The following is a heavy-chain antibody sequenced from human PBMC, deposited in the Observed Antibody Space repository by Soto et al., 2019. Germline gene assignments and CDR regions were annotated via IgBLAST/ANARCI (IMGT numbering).Heavy chain of an antibody. CDR1: GGSFSGYY. CDR2: INHSGST. V-gene: IGHV4-34*01. D-gene: IGHD6-13*01. CDR3: ASGAAAGTIDY. Sequence: QVQLQQWGAGLLKPSETLSLTCAVYGGSFSGYYWSWIRQPPGKGLEWIGEINHSGSTNYNPSLKSRVTISVDTSKNQFSLKLSSVTAEDTAVYYCASGAAAGTIDYWGQGKLVTVSS. J-gene: IGHJ4*02.